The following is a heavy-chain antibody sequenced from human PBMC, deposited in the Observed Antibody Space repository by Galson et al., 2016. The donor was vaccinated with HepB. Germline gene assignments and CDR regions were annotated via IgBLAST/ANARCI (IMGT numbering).Heavy chain of an antibody. D-gene: IGHD5-24*01. J-gene: IGHJ6*04. CDR3: ARDGWLTGRGIRGGLDV. CDR1: GFTFSSYG. Sequence: SLRLSCAASGFTFSSYGMYWVRQAPGKGLEWVTTIWYDGSNKYYADSVKGRFTISRDNSKNTLYLKMNSLRAEGTAVYYCARDGWLTGRGIRGGLDVWGSGTTVTVSS. V-gene: IGHV3-33*07. CDR2: IWYDGSNK.